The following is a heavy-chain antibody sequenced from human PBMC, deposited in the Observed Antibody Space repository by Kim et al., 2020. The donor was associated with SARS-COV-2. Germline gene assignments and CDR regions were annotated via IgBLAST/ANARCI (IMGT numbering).Heavy chain of an antibody. Sequence: SETLSLTCTVSGASISNGDYYWTWIRQPPGKGLEWIGYIYYSGITYYNPSLKSRVMISIDTSKNQFSLNLSSVTAADTAVYYCARGAGSPSYNKFAYWGQGTLVIVSS. CDR2: IYYSGIT. V-gene: IGHV4-30-4*01. CDR3: ARGAGSPSYNKFAY. J-gene: IGHJ4*02. D-gene: IGHD1-1*01. CDR1: GASISNGDYY.